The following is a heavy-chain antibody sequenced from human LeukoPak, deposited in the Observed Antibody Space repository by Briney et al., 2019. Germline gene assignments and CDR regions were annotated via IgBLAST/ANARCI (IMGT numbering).Heavy chain of an antibody. CDR2: INHSGST. CDR1: GGSFSGYY. V-gene: IGHV4-34*01. J-gene: IGHJ4*02. CDR3: ARTYYDFWSGYPRVVYFDH. Sequence: SETLSLTCAVYGGSFSGYYWSWIRQPPGKGLEWIGEINHSGSTNYNPSLKSRVTISVDTSKNQFSLKLSSVTAADTAVYYCARTYYDFWSGYPRVVYFDHWGQGTLVTVSS. D-gene: IGHD3-3*01.